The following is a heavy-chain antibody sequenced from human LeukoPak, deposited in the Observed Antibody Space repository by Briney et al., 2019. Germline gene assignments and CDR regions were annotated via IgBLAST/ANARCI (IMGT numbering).Heavy chain of an antibody. D-gene: IGHD5-24*01. CDR2: TSYRSKWYN. V-gene: IGHV6-1*01. CDR1: GDSVSTNSVA. J-gene: IGHJ4*02. Sequence: SQTLSLTCAISGDSVSTNSVAWNWIRQSPSRGLEWLGRTSYRSKWYNDYAVSVKSRITITPDTSKNQFSLQLSSVTPEDTAVYYCAREAEITRFDYWGQGTLVTVSS. CDR3: AREAEITRFDY.